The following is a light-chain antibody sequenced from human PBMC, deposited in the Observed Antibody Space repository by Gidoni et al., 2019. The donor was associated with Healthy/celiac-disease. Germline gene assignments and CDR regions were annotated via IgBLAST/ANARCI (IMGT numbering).Light chain of an antibody. Sequence: DIQRTQSPSKLSASVGDRVTITCRASHSISSWLAWYQQKPGKAPKFLIYKASSLESGVPSRFSGSGSGTEFPLLISRLLLDDFAPHYCQQYNRYITFGPGTKVDIK. V-gene: IGKV1-5*03. CDR3: QQYNRYIT. J-gene: IGKJ3*01. CDR2: KAS. CDR1: HSISSW.